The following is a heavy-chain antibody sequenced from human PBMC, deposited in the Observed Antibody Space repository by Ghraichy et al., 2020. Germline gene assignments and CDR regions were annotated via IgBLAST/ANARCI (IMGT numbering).Heavy chain of an antibody. CDR1: GDSVSSNSAA. CDR3: ARDRRYSSGWYHYYMDV. CDR2: TYYRSKWYN. D-gene: IGHD6-19*01. V-gene: IGHV6-1*01. Sequence: SQTLSLTCAISGDSVSSNSAAWNWIRQSPSRGLEWLGRTYYRSKWYNDYAVSVKSRITINPDTSKNQFSLQLNSVTPEDTAVYYCARDRRYSSGWYHYYMDVWGKVTTVTVSS. J-gene: IGHJ6*03.